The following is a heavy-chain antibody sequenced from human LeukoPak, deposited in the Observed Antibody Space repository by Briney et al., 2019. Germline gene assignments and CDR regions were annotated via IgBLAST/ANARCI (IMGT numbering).Heavy chain of an antibody. CDR1: GGTFSSYA. CDR2: IIPIFGTA. J-gene: IGHJ4*02. V-gene: IGHV1-69*05. CDR3: AREGYYDSSGPANY. Sequence: SVKVSCKASGGTFSSYAISWVRQAPGQGLEWMGRIIPIFGTANYAQKFQGRVTITTDESTSTAYMELSSLRPEDTAVYYCAREGYYDSSGPANYWGQGTLVTVSS. D-gene: IGHD3-22*01.